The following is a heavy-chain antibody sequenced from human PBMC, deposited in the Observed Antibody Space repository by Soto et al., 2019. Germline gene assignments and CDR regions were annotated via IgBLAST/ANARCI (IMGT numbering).Heavy chain of an antibody. CDR2: IIHIFGTA. V-gene: IGHV1-69*01. D-gene: IGHD2-15*01. J-gene: IGHJ4*02. CDR3: ARARGGYRSGGSCEGTVYYFDY. CDR1: GGTFSSYA. Sequence: QVQLVQSGAEVKKPGSSVKVYCKASGGTFSSYAISWVRQAPGQGLEWMGGIIHIFGTANYAQKFQRRVTSTAHESTSTAYMELSSLRSEDTAVYYSARARGGYRSGGSCEGTVYYFDYWGQGTLVTVSS.